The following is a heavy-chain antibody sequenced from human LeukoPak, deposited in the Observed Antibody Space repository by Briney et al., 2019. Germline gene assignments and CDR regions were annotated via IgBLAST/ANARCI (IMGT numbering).Heavy chain of an antibody. D-gene: IGHD5-24*01. CDR3: AKKMTTLFRGSAIDY. Sequence: GGSPRLSCAASGFTFSSYGMSWVRQAPGKGLEWVSAISGSGGSTYYADSVKGRFTISRDNSKNTLYLQMNSLRAEDTAVYYCAKKMTTLFRGSAIDYWGQGTLVTVSS. V-gene: IGHV3-23*01. J-gene: IGHJ4*02. CDR2: ISGSGGST. CDR1: GFTFSSYG.